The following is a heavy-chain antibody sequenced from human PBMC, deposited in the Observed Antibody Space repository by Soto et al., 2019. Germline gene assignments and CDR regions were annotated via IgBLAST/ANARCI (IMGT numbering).Heavy chain of an antibody. Sequence: QVQLVQSGAEVKKPGASVKVSCKASGYTFTGYYMHWVRQAPGQGLEWMGWINPNSGGTNYAKKFQGGVAMTRDTSISPAYMELSRLRSDDTAVYYCARDGYSSTLDYWGQGTLVTVSS. V-gene: IGHV1-2*02. CDR3: ARDGYSSTLDY. J-gene: IGHJ4*02. CDR1: GYTFTGYY. D-gene: IGHD6-13*01. CDR2: INPNSGGT.